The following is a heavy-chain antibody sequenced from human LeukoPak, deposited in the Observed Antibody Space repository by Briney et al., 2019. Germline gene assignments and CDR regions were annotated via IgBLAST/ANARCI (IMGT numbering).Heavy chain of an antibody. J-gene: IGHJ4*02. D-gene: IGHD3-22*01. CDR3: ARDDSIGHDPVPFDY. V-gene: IGHV1-18*01. Sequence: GASVKVSCKASGYTFTSYGISWVRQAPGQGLEWMRWISAYNGNTNYAQKLQGRVTMTTDTSTSTAYMELRSLRSDDTAVYYCARDDSIGHDPVPFDYWGQGSLVTVSS. CDR1: GYTFTSYG. CDR2: ISAYNGNT.